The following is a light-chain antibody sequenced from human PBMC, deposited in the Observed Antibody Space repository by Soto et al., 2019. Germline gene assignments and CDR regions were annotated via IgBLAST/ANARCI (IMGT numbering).Light chain of an antibody. CDR3: QHYNTWPPGT. J-gene: IGKJ2*02. CDR1: QSVGSS. V-gene: IGKV3-15*01. CDR2: GAS. Sequence: DIVMTQSPAALYVSPGERATLSCRASQSVGSSVAWYQQKPGQAPRFLMYGASTRAAGVPARFSGSGCGTEFSLTISCLQYEDFAVYYCQHYNTWPPGTFGQGTKLDIK.